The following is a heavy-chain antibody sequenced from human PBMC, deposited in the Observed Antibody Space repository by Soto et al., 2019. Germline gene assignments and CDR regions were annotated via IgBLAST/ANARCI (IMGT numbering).Heavy chain of an antibody. CDR3: ARSPDRVSFDP. CDR1: GFTFSSYA. V-gene: IGHV3-30*14. J-gene: IGHJ5*02. CDR2: ISYDGSNK. D-gene: IGHD2-8*01. Sequence: QVQLVESGGGVVQPGRSLRLSCAASGFTFSSYAMHWVRQAPGKGLEWVAVISYDGSNKYYADSVKGRFTISRDNSKNTLYLQMNSLRAEDTAVYYCARSPDRVSFDPWGQGTLVTVSS.